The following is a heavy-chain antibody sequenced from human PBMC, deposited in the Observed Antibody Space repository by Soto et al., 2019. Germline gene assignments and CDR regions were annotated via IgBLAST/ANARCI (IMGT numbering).Heavy chain of an antibody. CDR2: INPDSGGE. CDR3: AREIRSGYYKYWYFDL. CDR1: GYTFTIYY. J-gene: IGHJ2*01. Sequence: QVQLVQSGAEVKKPGASVKVSCKASGYTFTIYYMHWVRKAPGQGLEWMGWINPDSGGEKYAQKFQGGVTMTRDTSNSTVYMEMSRLRSDDTAVYYCAREIRSGYYKYWYFDLWGRGTLVTVSS. V-gene: IGHV1-2*02. D-gene: IGHD3-3*01.